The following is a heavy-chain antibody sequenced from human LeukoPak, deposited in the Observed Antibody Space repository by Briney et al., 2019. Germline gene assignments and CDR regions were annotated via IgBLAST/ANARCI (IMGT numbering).Heavy chain of an antibody. V-gene: IGHV3-74*01. CDR3: ATNIVGPTLDY. CDR1: GFTFSSYW. CDR2: TNSDGSTT. Sequence: GGSLRLSCAAPGFTFSSYWMHWVRQAPGKGLVWVSGTNSDGSTTAYAGSVKGRFTISRDNAKNTLYLQMNSLRAEDTAVYYCATNIVGPTLDYWGQGTLVTVSS. J-gene: IGHJ4*02. D-gene: IGHD1-26*01.